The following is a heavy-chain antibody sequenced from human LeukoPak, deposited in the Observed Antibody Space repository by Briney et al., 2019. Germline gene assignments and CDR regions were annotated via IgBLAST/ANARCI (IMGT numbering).Heavy chain of an antibody. CDR3: VKAGWLAD. V-gene: IGHV3-23*01. CDR1: GFTFSSYD. D-gene: IGHD5-12*01. Sequence: GSLRLSCTASGFTFSSYDMNWVRQAPGKGLDWVSAISDSGGSTNYADSVKGRFTISRDNSKNTLNLQMNRLRVEDTAVYYCVKAGWLADWGQGTLVTVSS. J-gene: IGHJ4*02. CDR2: ISDSGGST.